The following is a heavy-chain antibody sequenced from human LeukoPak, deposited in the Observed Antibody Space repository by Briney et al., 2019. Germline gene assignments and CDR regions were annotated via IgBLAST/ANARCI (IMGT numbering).Heavy chain of an antibody. CDR2: MNRNSGNT. D-gene: IGHD3-9*01. V-gene: IGHV1-8*01. Sequence: ASVKVSCKSCVYTFTSYDINWVRQATGQGLEWVGWMNRNSGNTGYVQKFQCRVTMTRNTSISTAYMELSSLRSEDTAVYYCARGLLRYFDWLGTYYYYGMDVWGQGTTVTVSS. J-gene: IGHJ6*02. CDR3: ARGLLRYFDWLGTYYYYGMDV. CDR1: VYTFTSYD.